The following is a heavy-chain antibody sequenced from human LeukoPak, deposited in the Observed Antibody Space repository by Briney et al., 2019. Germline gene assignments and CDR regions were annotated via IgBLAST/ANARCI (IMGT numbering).Heavy chain of an antibody. D-gene: IGHD6-13*01. CDR2: ISRNSRYI. CDR3: ARVAEAAAFDS. CDR1: GFTFSDYY. Sequence: GSLRLSCAASGFTFSDYYMSWIRQAPGKGLEWVSSISRNSRYIYYADSMRGRFTISRDNAKNSLYLQMNSLKPEDTAVYYCARVAEAAAFDSWGQGTLVTVSS. J-gene: IGHJ5*01. V-gene: IGHV3-11*06.